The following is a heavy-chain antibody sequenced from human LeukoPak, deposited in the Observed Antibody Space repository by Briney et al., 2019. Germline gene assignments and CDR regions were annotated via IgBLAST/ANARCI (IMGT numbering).Heavy chain of an antibody. Sequence: SETLSLTRTVTGGSISSYYWSWIRQPPGKGLEWIGHIYYSGSTNYNPSLKSRVTLSVDTSKNQFSLKLSSVTAADTAVYYCAREWRDYGDYSHYYYGMDVWGQGTTVTVSS. D-gene: IGHD4-17*01. V-gene: IGHV4-59*01. J-gene: IGHJ6*02. CDR1: GGSISSYY. CDR2: IYYSGST. CDR3: AREWRDYGDYSHYYYGMDV.